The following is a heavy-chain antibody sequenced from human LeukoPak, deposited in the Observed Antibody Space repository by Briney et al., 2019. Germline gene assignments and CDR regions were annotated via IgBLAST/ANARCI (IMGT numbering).Heavy chain of an antibody. CDR3: ARDRDYYNYFEY. V-gene: IGHV3-23*01. D-gene: IGHD3-10*01. CDR2: ISGSGGST. J-gene: IGHJ4*02. CDR1: GFTFSSYA. Sequence: PGGSLRLSCAASGFTFSSYAMSWVRQALGKGLEWVSVISGSGGSTYYADSVKGRFTISRDNAKNSLYLQMNSLRGEDTAVYYCARDRDYYNYFEYWGQGTLVTVSS.